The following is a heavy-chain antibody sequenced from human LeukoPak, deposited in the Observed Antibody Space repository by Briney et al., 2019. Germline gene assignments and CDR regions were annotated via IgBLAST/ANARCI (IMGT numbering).Heavy chain of an antibody. CDR3: ARDLSLIALTD. J-gene: IGHJ4*02. Sequence: PGGSLRLSCAASGFTFSPYSMNWVRQAPGKGLEWVSGITGSGGSTYYADSVKGRFTISRDNSKNTVYLQMNSLRAEDTAVYYCARDLSLIALTDWGQGTLVTVSS. V-gene: IGHV3-23*01. CDR1: GFTFSPYS. CDR2: ITGSGGST. D-gene: IGHD3-22*01.